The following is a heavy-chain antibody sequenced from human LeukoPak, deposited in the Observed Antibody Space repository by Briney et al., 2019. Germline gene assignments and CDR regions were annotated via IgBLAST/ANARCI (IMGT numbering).Heavy chain of an antibody. Sequence: GSSVKVSCKASGGTFSSYAISWVRQAPGQGLEWMGGIIPIFGTANYAQKFQGRVTITADKSTSTAYMELSSLRSEDTAVYYCAGYDYVWGSYRSQQLDYWGQGTLVTVS. CDR2: IIPIFGTA. V-gene: IGHV1-69*06. CDR3: AGYDYVWGSYRSQQLDY. CDR1: GGTFSSYA. D-gene: IGHD3-16*02. J-gene: IGHJ4*02.